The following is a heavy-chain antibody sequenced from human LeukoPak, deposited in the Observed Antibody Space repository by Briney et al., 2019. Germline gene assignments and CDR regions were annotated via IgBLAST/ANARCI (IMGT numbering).Heavy chain of an antibody. CDR3: AREWGCSSTSCYTGTDTGWFDP. CDR1: GDSVSSFY. CDR2: VSYSGSP. D-gene: IGHD2-2*02. Sequence: SETLSLTCNVSGDSVSSFYWSWIRQPPGKGLEWVGYVSYSGSPNYHPSLKSRVTISVDTSKNQVSLKLSSVTAADTAVYYCAREWGCSSTSCYTGTDTGWFDPWGQGTLVTVSS. J-gene: IGHJ5*02. V-gene: IGHV4-59*02.